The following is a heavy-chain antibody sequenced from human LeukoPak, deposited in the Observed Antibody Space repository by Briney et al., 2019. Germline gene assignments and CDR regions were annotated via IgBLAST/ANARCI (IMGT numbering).Heavy chain of an antibody. V-gene: IGHV4-31*03. J-gene: IGHJ6*02. CDR1: GGSISSGGYY. D-gene: IGHD3-16*01. CDR2: IYYSGST. Sequence: SETLSLTCTVSGGSISSGGYYWRWIRQHPGKGLEWIGYIYYSGSTYYNPSLKSRVTISVDTSKNQFSLKLSSVTAADTAVYYCARDIWGTYYGMDVWGQGTTVTVSS. CDR3: ARDIWGTYYGMDV.